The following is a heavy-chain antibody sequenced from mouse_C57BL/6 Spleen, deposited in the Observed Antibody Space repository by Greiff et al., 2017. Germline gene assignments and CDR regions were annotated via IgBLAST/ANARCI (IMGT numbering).Heavy chain of an antibody. J-gene: IGHJ3*01. CDR3: ARGWDRAWFAY. Sequence: VQLQQPGAELVMPGASVKLSCKASGYTFTSYWMHWVKQRPGQGLEWIGEIDPSDSYTNYNQKFKGKSTLTVDKSSSTAYMQLSSLTSEDSAVYYCARGWDRAWFAYWGQGTLVTVSA. D-gene: IGHD3-3*01. CDR1: GYTFTSYW. CDR2: IDPSDSYT. V-gene: IGHV1-69*01.